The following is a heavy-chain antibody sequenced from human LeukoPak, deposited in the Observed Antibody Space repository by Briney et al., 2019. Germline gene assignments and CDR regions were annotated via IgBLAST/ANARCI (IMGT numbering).Heavy chain of an antibody. V-gene: IGHV3-53*01. Sequence: GSLRLSCAASGFTVSSNYMSRVRQAPGKGLEWVSVIYSGGSTYYADSVKGRFTISRDNSKNTLYLQMNSLRAEDTAVYYCARAKGDFWSGIYYYYGVDVWGQGTTVTVSS. CDR1: GFTVSSNY. CDR3: ARAKGDFWSGIYYYYGVDV. CDR2: IYSGGST. J-gene: IGHJ6*02. D-gene: IGHD3-3*01.